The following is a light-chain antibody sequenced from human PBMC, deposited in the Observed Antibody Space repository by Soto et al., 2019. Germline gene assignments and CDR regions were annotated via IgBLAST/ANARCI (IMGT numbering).Light chain of an antibody. CDR1: QSISSW. J-gene: IGKJ1*01. V-gene: IGKV1-5*01. Sequence: DIQMTQSPSTLSASVGDRVTITCRASQSISSWLAWYQQKPGKAPKLLIYDASSLESGVPSRFSGSGSGTEFTLTISSLQPDDFATYYCQQYNSLVWTFGQGTKVEIK. CDR2: DAS. CDR3: QQYNSLVWT.